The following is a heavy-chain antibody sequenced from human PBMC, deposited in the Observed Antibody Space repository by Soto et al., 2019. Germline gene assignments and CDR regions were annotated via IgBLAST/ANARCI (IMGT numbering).Heavy chain of an antibody. J-gene: IGHJ5*02. Sequence: PSETLSLTCTVSDDSFTTTDSYWGWVRQPPGKGLEWIGEVNHGGSTYYTPSLQSRVTISVDTSKNQFSLKLSSVTAADTAVYYCARVFSDSSSFFDPWGQGTLVTVSS. CDR3: ARVFSDSSSFFDP. CDR1: DDSFTTTDSY. V-gene: IGHV4-39*07. D-gene: IGHD6-13*01. CDR2: VNHGGST.